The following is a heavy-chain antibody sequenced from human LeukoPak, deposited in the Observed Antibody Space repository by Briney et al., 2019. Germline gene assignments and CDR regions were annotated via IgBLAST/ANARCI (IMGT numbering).Heavy chain of an antibody. Sequence: SSETLSLTCTVSGHSISRGNYYWSWIRQPAGKGLEWIGRIYSTGSTNYNPSLKGRIAISVDTSKGQFSLKLSSVTAADTAVYYCAREGGLRYFDWLFDYFDYWGQGTLVTVSS. CDR3: AREGGLRYFDWLFDYFDY. J-gene: IGHJ4*02. D-gene: IGHD3-9*01. CDR1: GHSISRGNYY. CDR2: IYSTGST. V-gene: IGHV4-61*02.